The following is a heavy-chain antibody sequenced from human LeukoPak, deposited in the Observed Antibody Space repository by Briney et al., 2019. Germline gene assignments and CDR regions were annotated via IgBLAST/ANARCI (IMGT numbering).Heavy chain of an antibody. CDR2: ISSSSSYM. CDR3: ARESYFDWYFDL. J-gene: IGHJ2*01. V-gene: IGHV3-21*01. Sequence: TGGSLRLSCAASGFTFSSYSMNWVRQAPGKGLEWVSSISSSSSYMYYADSVKGRFTISRDNAKNSLYLQMNSLRAEDTAVYYCARESYFDWYFDLWGRGTLVTVSS. CDR1: GFTFSSYS. D-gene: IGHD3-9*01.